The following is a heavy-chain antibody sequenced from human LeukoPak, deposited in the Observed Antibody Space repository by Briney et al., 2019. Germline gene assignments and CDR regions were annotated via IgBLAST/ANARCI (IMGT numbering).Heavy chain of an antibody. D-gene: IGHD6-19*01. Sequence: GGSLRLSCAASGFTFSSYSMNWVRQAPGKGLEWVSSISSSSYIYYADSVKGRFTISRDNAKNSLYLQMNSLRAEDTAAYYCARVSVAGLPPPFDYWGQGTLVTVSS. CDR1: GFTFSSYS. V-gene: IGHV3-21*01. J-gene: IGHJ4*02. CDR3: ARVSVAGLPPPFDY. CDR2: ISSSSYI.